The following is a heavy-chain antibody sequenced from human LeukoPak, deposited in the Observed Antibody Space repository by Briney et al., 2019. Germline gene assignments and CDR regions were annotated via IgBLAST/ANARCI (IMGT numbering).Heavy chain of an antibody. V-gene: IGHV3-33*01. CDR2: IWYDGSIE. CDR1: GFTFSVYG. J-gene: IGHJ4*02. Sequence: PGTSLRLSCAASGFTFSVYGMHWVRQAPGKGLEWVAVIWYDGSIEYYVDSVKGRFTISRDNAKNSLYLQMNSLRAEDMAVYYCARDEDLDYWGQGTLVTVSS. CDR3: ARDEDLDY.